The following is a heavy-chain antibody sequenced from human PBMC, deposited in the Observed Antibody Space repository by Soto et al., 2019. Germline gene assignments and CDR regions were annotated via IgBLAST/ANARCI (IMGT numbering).Heavy chain of an antibody. CDR1: GFTFGSYG. J-gene: IGHJ1*01. V-gene: IGHV3-30*18. CDR2: ISYDGSNK. Sequence: PGGSLRLSCAASGFTFGSYGMHWVRQAPGKGLEWVAVISYDGSNKYYADSVKGRFTISRDNSKNTLYLQMNSLRAEDTAVYYCAKGSGDPGYFQHWGQGTLVTVSS. D-gene: IGHD4-17*01. CDR3: AKGSGDPGYFQH.